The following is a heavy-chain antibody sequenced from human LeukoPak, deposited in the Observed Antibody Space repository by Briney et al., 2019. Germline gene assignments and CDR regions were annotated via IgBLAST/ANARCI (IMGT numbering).Heavy chain of an antibody. D-gene: IGHD6-6*01. CDR3: AGGTPPFGIAARKFDY. J-gene: IGHJ4*02. Sequence: GASVKVSCKASGYTFTGYYMHWVRQAPGQGLEWMGWINPNSGGTNYAQKFQGRVTMTRDTSISTAYMELSRLRSDDTAVYYCAGGTPPFGIAARKFDYWGQGTLVTVSS. CDR2: INPNSGGT. CDR1: GYTFTGYY. V-gene: IGHV1-2*02.